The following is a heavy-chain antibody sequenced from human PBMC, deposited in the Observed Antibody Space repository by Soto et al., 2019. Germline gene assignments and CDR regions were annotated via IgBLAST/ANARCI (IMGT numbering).Heavy chain of an antibody. CDR3: AREPYSGSQGYFDY. J-gene: IGHJ4*02. Sequence: LCGGSISSGDYYWSWIRQPPGKGLEWIGYIYYSGSTYYNPSLTSRVTISVDTSKNQFSLKLSSVTAADTAVYYCAREPYSGSQGYFDYWGQGTLVTVSS. CDR2: IYYSGST. V-gene: IGHV4-30-4*01. D-gene: IGHD1-26*01. CDR1: GGSISSGDYY.